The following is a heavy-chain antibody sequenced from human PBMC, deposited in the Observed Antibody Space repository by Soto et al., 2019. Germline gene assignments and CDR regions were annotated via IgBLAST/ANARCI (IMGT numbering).Heavy chain of an antibody. CDR2: ISYDGSNK. D-gene: IGHD3-16*02. J-gene: IGHJ5*02. CDR3: AKDFFRGGVIAPLFDP. Sequence: GGSLRLSCAASGFTFSSYGMHWVRQAPGKGLEWVAVISYDGSNKYYADSVKGRFTISRDNSKNTLYLQMNSLRAEDTAVYYCAKDFFRGGVIAPLFDPWGQGTLVTVSS. CDR1: GFTFSSYG. V-gene: IGHV3-30*18.